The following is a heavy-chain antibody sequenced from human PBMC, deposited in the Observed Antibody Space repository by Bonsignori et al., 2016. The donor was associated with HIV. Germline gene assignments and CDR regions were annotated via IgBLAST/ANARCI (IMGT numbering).Heavy chain of an antibody. V-gene: IGHV4-30-2*01. D-gene: IGHD6-13*01. J-gene: IGHJ5*02. CDR2: IYHSGST. CDR3: ARGGVAAGTGRANWFDP. Sequence: WIRQPPGKGLEWIGYIYHSGSTYYNPSLKSRVTISVDRSKNQFSLKLSSVTAADTAVYYCARGGVAAGTGRANWFDPWGQGTLVTVSS.